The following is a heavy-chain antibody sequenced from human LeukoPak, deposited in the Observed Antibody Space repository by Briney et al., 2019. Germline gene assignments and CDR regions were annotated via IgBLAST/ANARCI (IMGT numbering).Heavy chain of an antibody. CDR2: IYHSGST. Sequence: SETLSLTCAVSGGSISSSNWWSWVRQPPGKGLEWIGEIYHSGSTNYNPSLKSRVTISVDTSKNQFSLKLSSVTAADTAVYYCARRVAAAGADWYFDLWGRGTLVTVSS. CDR3: ARRVAAAGADWYFDL. V-gene: IGHV4-4*02. D-gene: IGHD6-13*01. J-gene: IGHJ2*01. CDR1: GGSISSSNW.